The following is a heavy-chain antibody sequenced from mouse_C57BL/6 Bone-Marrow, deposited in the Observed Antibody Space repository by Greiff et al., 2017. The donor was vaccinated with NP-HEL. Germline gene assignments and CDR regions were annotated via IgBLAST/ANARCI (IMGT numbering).Heavy chain of an antibody. J-gene: IGHJ4*01. CDR2: IYPGSGST. Sequence: QVQLKQPGAELVKPGASVKMSCKASGYTFTSYWITWVKQRPGQGLEWIGDIYPGSGSTNYNEKFKSKATLTVDTSSSTAYMQLSSLTSEDSAVYYCARVGYSNYEGFLGMDYWGQGTSVTVSS. CDR3: ARVGYSNYEGFLGMDY. D-gene: IGHD2-5*01. V-gene: IGHV1-55*01. CDR1: GYTFTSYW.